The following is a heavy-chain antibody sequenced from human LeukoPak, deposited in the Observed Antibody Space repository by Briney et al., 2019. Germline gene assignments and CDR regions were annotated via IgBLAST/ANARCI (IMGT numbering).Heavy chain of an antibody. V-gene: IGHV3-23*01. Sequence: GGSLRLSCGASGFTFNNYAMGWVRQAPGKGLEWVSSISGSDSSTYYADSVKGRFTISRDTSKNSLYLLMNSLRADDTAVFYCAKGRGDSAYDAFDIWGQGTMVTVSS. CDR3: AKGRGDSAYDAFDI. CDR2: ISGSDSST. D-gene: IGHD2-21*02. CDR1: GFTFNNYA. J-gene: IGHJ3*02.